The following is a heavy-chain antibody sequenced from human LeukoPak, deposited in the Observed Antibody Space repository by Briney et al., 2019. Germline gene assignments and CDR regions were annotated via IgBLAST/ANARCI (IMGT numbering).Heavy chain of an antibody. CDR1: GYTFTSYD. V-gene: IGHV1-8*01. J-gene: IGHJ4*02. CDR3: ARGSYDILTGYYTGFDY. Sequence: ASVEVSCKASGYTFTSYDINWVRQATGQGLGWMGWMNPSSGNTGYAQKFQGRVTMTRNTSISTAYMELSSLRSEDTAVYYCARGSYDILTGYYTGFDYWGQGTLVTVSS. D-gene: IGHD3-9*01. CDR2: MNPSSGNT.